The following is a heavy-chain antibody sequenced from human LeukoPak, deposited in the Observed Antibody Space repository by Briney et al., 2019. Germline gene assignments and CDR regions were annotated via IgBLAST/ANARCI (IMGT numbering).Heavy chain of an antibody. CDR1: GGSFSGYY. CDR3: ARLQVRGVIMYYFDY. Sequence: PSETLSLTCAVYGGSFSGYYWSWIRQPPGKGLEWIGEINHSGSTNYNPSLKSRVTISVDTSKNQFSLKLSSVTAADTAVYYCARLQVRGVIMYYFDYWGQGTLVTVSS. V-gene: IGHV4-34*01. D-gene: IGHD3-10*01. CDR2: INHSGST. J-gene: IGHJ4*02.